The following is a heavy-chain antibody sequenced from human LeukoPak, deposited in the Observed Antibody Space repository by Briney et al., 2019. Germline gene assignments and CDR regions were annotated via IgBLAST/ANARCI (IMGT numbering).Heavy chain of an antibody. CDR1: GFTFSTYA. CDR2: ISSSGGTT. Sequence: GGSLRLSCAASGFTFSTYAVSWVRQAPGKGLEWVSAISSSGGTTYYADSVKGRFSISRDNSKNTLYLQMNSLRAEDTAVYYCANDPNGWPTNFDSWGQGTLVTVSA. V-gene: IGHV3-23*01. D-gene: IGHD6-19*01. CDR3: ANDPNGWPTNFDS. J-gene: IGHJ4*02.